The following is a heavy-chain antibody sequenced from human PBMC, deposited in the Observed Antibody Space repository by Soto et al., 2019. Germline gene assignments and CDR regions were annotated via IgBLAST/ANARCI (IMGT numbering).Heavy chain of an antibody. Sequence: QVQLVQSGAEVKKPGASVKVSCKASGYTFANYGITWVRQAPGQGLEWMGWISAHTGNTNYARKLQDRVTSTTDTSPSTAYMELRSLRSDDTAIYYCARRPDGTGTDYYGMDVWGQGTTVTVSS. CDR3: ARRPDGTGTDYYGMDV. CDR1: GYTFANYG. D-gene: IGHD1-7*01. V-gene: IGHV1-18*01. J-gene: IGHJ6*02. CDR2: ISAHTGNT.